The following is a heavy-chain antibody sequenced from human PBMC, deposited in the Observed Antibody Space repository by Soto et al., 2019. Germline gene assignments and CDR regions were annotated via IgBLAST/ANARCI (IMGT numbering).Heavy chain of an antibody. CDR1: GYTFTAYY. CDR2: INPNSGGT. CDR3: ARVRSGTYHHFDY. J-gene: IGHJ4*02. V-gene: IGHV1-2*02. Sequence: ASVKVSCKASGYTFTAYYMHWVRQAPRQGLEWMGWINPNSGGTNFAQNFQGRVTMTRDTSISTAYMEVSRLRSDDTAVYYCARVRSGTYHHFDYWGQGTLVRLL. D-gene: IGHD1-26*01.